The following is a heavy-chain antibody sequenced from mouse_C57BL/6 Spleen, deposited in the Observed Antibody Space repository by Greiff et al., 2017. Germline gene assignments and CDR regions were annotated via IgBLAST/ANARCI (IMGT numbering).Heavy chain of an antibody. V-gene: IGHV1-59*01. CDR1: GYTFTGYW. CDR2: IDPSDSYT. J-gene: IGHJ2*01. D-gene: IGHD1-1*01. CDR3: ARGSYGSSPFDY. Sequence: QVHVKQPGAELVRPGTSVKLSCKASGYTFTGYWMHWVKQRPGQGLEWIGVIDPSDSYTNYNQKFKGKATLTVDTSSSTAYMQLSSLTSEDSAVYYCARGSYGSSPFDYWGQGTTLTVSS.